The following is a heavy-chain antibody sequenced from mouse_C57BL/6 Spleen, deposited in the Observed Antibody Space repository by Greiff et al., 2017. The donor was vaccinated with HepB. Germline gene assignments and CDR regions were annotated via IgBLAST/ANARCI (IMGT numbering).Heavy chain of an antibody. V-gene: IGHV1-69*01. D-gene: IGHD3-2*02. CDR1: GYTFTSYW. CDR2: IDPSDSYT. CDR3: FLDSSGHGAMDY. Sequence: QVQLQQPGAELVMPGASVKLSCKASGYTFTSYWMHWVKQRPGQGLEWIGEIDPSDSYTNYNQKFKGKSTLTVDKSSSTAYMQLSSLTSEDSAVYYCFLDSSGHGAMDYWGQGTSVTVSS. J-gene: IGHJ4*01.